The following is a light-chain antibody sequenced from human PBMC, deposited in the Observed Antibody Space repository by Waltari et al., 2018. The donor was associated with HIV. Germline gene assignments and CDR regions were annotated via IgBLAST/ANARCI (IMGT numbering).Light chain of an antibody. V-gene: IGKV3-15*01. Sequence: ERVLTQSPVTLFVSPGERATLSCTASQNIGNNLAWYQYKPGQAPRLLLYGASPRATGIPARFSGGGSATEFTLTIDNLQSADSAFYYCQHYNTWPYTFGRGTKLVI. CDR2: GAS. J-gene: IGKJ2*01. CDR3: QHYNTWPYT. CDR1: QNIGNN.